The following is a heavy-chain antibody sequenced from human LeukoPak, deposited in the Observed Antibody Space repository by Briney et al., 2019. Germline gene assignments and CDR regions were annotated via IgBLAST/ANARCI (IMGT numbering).Heavy chain of an antibody. D-gene: IGHD3-3*01. CDR1: GFTVSTNY. J-gene: IGHJ5*02. Sequence: PGGSLRLSCVVSGFTVSTNYMSWVRQAPGKGLEWVSLIYSGGSTYYADSVKGRFTISRDNSKNTLYLQMNSLRAEDTAVYYCARDTSLGFDPWGQGTLVTVSS. CDR2: IYSGGST. V-gene: IGHV3-53*01. CDR3: ARDTSLGFDP.